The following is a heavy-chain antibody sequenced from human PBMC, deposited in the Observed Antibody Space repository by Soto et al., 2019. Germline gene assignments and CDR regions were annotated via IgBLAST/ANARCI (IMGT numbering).Heavy chain of an antibody. V-gene: IGHV3-7*01. Sequence: PGGSLRLSCAASGFTFSNSWMDWVRQAPGKGPEWVANIKQDGSEKNYVDSVKGRFTISGDNSKNTLYLQMNSLRAEDTAVYYCARDVESGSSQYYYYYYGMDVWGQGALVTVSS. J-gene: IGHJ6*02. CDR1: GFTFSNSW. CDR2: IKQDGSEK. CDR3: ARDVESGSSQYYYYYYGMDV. D-gene: IGHD1-26*01.